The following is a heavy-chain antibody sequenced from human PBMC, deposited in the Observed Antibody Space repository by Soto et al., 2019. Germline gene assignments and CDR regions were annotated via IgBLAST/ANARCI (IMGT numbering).Heavy chain of an antibody. J-gene: IGHJ4*02. D-gene: IGHD2-2*01. V-gene: IGHV3-30*18. CDR1: GFTFNNYG. CDR3: AKALPLLLPPPTTSSY. Sequence: QEQLVESGGGVVQPGRSLRLSCVTSGFTFNNYGMHWVRQAPGKGLEWVALISIDGSNKYYGDSVKGRFTISRDNSKNTSYLHITRPLGEDTAAYYSAKALPLLLPPPTTSSYCGPATLVTFSS. CDR2: ISIDGSNK.